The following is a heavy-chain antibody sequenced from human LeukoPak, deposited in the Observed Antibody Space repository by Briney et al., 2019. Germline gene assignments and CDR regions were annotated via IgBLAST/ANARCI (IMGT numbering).Heavy chain of an antibody. J-gene: IGHJ3*02. CDR2: INPNSGGT. D-gene: IGHD2-2*01. CDR1: GYTFTGYY. CDR3: ATAQVGYCSSTSCHGDAFDI. Sequence: ASVKVSCKASGYTFTGYYKHWVRQAPGQGLEWMGWINPNSGGTNYAQKLQGRVTMTRDTSISTAYMELSRLRSDDTAVYYCATAQVGYCSSTSCHGDAFDIWGQGTMVTVSS. V-gene: IGHV1-2*02.